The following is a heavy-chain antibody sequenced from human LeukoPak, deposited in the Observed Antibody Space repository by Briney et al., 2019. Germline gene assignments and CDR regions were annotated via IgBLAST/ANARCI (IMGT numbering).Heavy chain of an antibody. Sequence: PGGSLRLSCAASGFTVSSNYMSWVRQAPGKGLEWVSAIYSGGSTYYADSVKGRFTISRDNSKNTLYLQMNSLRAEDTAVYYCARGYYYGSGSYFDYWGQGTLVTVSS. J-gene: IGHJ4*02. CDR1: GFTVSSNY. CDR2: IYSGGST. CDR3: ARGYYYGSGSYFDY. V-gene: IGHV3-53*01. D-gene: IGHD3-10*01.